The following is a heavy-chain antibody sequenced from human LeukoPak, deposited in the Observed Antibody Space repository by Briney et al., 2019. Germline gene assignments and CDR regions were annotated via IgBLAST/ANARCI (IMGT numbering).Heavy chain of an antibody. V-gene: IGHV3-21*01. CDR1: GFTFSSYS. CDR3: ARDGDSSSQPGEIDY. J-gene: IGHJ4*02. D-gene: IGHD6-13*01. Sequence: PGGSLRLSCAASGFTFSSYSMNWVRQAPGKGLEWVSSISSSSSYIYYADSVKGRFTISRDNTKNSLYLQMNSLRAEDTAVYYCARDGDSSSQPGEIDYWGQGTLVTVSS. CDR2: ISSSSSYI.